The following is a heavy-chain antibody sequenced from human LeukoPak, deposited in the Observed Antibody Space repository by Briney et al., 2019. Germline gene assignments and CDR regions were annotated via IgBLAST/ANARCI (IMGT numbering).Heavy chain of an antibody. J-gene: IGHJ3*01. CDR3: ARGNWNDVGAFDV. CDR2: MNPNSGNT. CDR1: GYTFTSYD. D-gene: IGHD1-1*01. Sequence: GASVKVSCKASGYTFTSYDINWVRQATGQGLEWMGWMNPNSGNTGYAQKFQGRVTMTRDTSINAAYMELTRLRSDDTAVYYCARGNWNDVGAFDVWGQGTMVTVSS. V-gene: IGHV1-8*02.